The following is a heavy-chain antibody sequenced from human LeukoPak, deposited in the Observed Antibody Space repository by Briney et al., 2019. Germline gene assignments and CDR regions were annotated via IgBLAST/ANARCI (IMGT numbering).Heavy chain of an antibody. CDR3: ASLDIVVVVAAKRDY. J-gene: IGHJ4*02. D-gene: IGHD2-15*01. CDR1: GFTFSSYA. V-gene: IGHV3-30-3*01. Sequence: GGSLRLSCAASGFTFSSYAMHWVRQAPGKGLEWVAVISYDGSNKYYADSVKGRFTISRDNSKNTLYLQMNSLRAEDTAVYYCASLDIVVVVAAKRDYWGQGTLVTVSS. CDR2: ISYDGSNK.